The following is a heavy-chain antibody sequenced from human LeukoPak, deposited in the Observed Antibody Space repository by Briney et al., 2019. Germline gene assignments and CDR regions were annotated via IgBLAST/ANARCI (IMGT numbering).Heavy chain of an antibody. CDR3: ARGRYCSSTSCYTALYLFDY. CDR1: GGTFSSYA. V-gene: IGHV1-69*05. D-gene: IGHD2-2*02. Sequence: SVKVSCKASGGTFSSYAISWVRQAPGQGLEWMGGIIPIFGTANYAQKLQGRVTMTTDTSTSTAYMELRSLRSDDTAVYYCARGRYCSSTSCYTALYLFDYWGQGTLVTVSS. J-gene: IGHJ4*02. CDR2: IIPIFGTA.